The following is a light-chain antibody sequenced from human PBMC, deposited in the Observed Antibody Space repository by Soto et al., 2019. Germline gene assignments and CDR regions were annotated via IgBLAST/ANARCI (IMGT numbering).Light chain of an antibody. CDR2: AAS. J-gene: IGKJ1*01. V-gene: IGKV1-39*01. Sequence: DIQMTPSPSSLSASVVDRVTITCLASQYISNYLNWYQQKPWKAPKLLIYAASSLQSGVPSRFSGSGSGTDFTLTISSMQHEDFATYYCQQSYSTPRTFGQGTKVDIK. CDR3: QQSYSTPRT. CDR1: QYISNY.